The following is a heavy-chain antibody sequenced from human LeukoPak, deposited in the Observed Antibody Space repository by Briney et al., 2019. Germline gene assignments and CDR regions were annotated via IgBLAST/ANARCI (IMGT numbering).Heavy chain of an antibody. D-gene: IGHD2-15*01. CDR3: ASHCSGGSCYSGYYYYYGMDV. CDR2: IRWNRGGM. V-gene: IGHV3-9*01. CDR1: GFPFDDYA. J-gene: IGHJ6*02. Sequence: GGSLRLSCAASGFPFDDYAMHWVRQAPGKGLEWVSGIRWNRGGMDYADAVKGRFTIPRDNAKNSLYLEMNSLRAEDTALYYCASHCSGGSCYSGYYYYYGMDVWGQGTTVTVSS.